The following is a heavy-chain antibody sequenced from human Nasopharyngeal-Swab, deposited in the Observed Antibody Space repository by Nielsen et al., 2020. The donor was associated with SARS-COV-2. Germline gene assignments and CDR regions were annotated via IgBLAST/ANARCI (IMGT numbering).Heavy chain of an antibody. CDR2: ISPDGGGA. V-gene: IGHV3-64*01. Sequence: GESLKISCAASGFTFSSYSMHWVRQAPGGELEYVAAISPDGGGAYYGRPVKGRFTISRDNSKNTVDLQMGTLSSEDMAVYYCARATLPSGAYYMDVWGKGTTVTVSS. D-gene: IGHD6-25*01. CDR3: ARATLPSGAYYMDV. CDR1: GFTFSSYS. J-gene: IGHJ6*03.